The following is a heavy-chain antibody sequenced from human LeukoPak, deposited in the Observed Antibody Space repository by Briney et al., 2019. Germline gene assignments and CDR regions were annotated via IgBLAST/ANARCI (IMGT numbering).Heavy chain of an antibody. J-gene: IGHJ4*02. D-gene: IGHD1-1*01. CDR1: GYSFTSYT. CDR2: INAGSGST. Sequence: GASVKVSCKASGYSFTSYTIHWVRQAPGQSLEWMGWINAGSGSTKYSEKFQGRVTFTRDTSADTAYMELSSLTSEDTAVFYCAKGAYDITGNYYFDHWGRGTLVTVSS. CDR3: AKGAYDITGNYYFDH. V-gene: IGHV1-3*01.